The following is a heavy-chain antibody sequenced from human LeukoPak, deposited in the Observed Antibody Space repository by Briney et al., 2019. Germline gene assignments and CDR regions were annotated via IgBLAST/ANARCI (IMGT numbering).Heavy chain of an antibody. D-gene: IGHD5-18*01. J-gene: IGHJ5*02. Sequence: SQTLSLTCTVSGGSISSGGYYWSWIRQHPGKGLEWIGYIYYSGSTYYNPSLKSRVTISVDTSKNQFSLKLSSVTAADTAVYYCARFDTAMVTGGYNWFDPWGQGTLITVSS. CDR3: ARFDTAMVTGGYNWFDP. CDR2: IYYSGST. CDR1: GGSISSGGYY. V-gene: IGHV4-31*03.